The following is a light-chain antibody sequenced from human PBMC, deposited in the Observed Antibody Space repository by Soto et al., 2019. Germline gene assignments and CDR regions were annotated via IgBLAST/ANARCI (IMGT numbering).Light chain of an antibody. J-gene: IGKJ5*01. CDR1: QIINRD. V-gene: IGKV3D-15*01. CDR2: GAS. CDR3: QEYHSWPIP. Sequence: LITQFPATLTESPGESATLSCRASQIINRDLAWYEQKPGQTPRRVIYGASTWGTGVPPRFTGSGSGTEFTLTISNLQSEDFAVYYCQEYHSWPIPFGQGTRLDIK.